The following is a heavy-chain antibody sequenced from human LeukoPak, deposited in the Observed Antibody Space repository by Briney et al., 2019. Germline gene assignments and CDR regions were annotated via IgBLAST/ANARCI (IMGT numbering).Heavy chain of an antibody. V-gene: IGHV1-18*01. J-gene: IGHJ5*02. Sequence: ASVRVSCKASGYTFTSYGISWVRQAPGQGLEWMGWISACNGNTNYAQKLQGRVTMTTDTSTSTAYMELRSLRSDDTAVYYCARDQYCSGGSCSQGWFDPWGQGTLVTVSS. CDR1: GYTFTSYG. CDR3: ARDQYCSGGSCSQGWFDP. D-gene: IGHD2-15*01. CDR2: ISACNGNT.